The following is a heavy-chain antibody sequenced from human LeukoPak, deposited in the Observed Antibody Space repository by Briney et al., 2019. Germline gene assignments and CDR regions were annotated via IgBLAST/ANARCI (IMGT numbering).Heavy chain of an antibody. D-gene: IGHD5-24*01. Sequence: SETLPLTCTVSGGSISPYYWTWIRRAPGKGLEYIAYIHSSGSANYIPSLKSRVTISVDTSKNHFSLKMTSVTAADTAVYYCARLGFGYNSNYYYYYMDVWGKGTTVTVSS. CDR3: ARLGFGYNSNYYYYYMDV. CDR2: IHSSGSA. J-gene: IGHJ6*03. V-gene: IGHV4-59*08. CDR1: GGSISPYY.